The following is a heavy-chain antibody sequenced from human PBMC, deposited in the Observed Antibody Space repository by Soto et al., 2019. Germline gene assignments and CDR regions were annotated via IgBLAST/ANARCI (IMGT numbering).Heavy chain of an antibody. CDR2: ISWDAGTK. CDR3: AKDRSRENYFYYGMDV. J-gene: IGHJ6*02. V-gene: IGHV3-9*01. CDR1: GFSFDDYA. Sequence: PGGSLRLSCVASGFSFDDYAMHWVRQPPGKGLEWVSGISWDAGTKGYADSVKGRFTISRDNAKGSLYLQINSLKSEDTALYFCAKDRSRENYFYYGMDVWGQGTTVTVS.